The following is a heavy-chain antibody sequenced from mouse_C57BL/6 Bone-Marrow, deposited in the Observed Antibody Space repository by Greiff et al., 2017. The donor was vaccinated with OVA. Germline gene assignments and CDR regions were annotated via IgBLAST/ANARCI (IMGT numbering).Heavy chain of an antibody. CDR3: TRWGTTVVATGYYAMDY. CDR2: IDPETGGT. V-gene: IGHV1-15*01. Sequence: VQLKESGAELVRPGASVTLSCKASGYTFTDYEMHWVKQTPVHGLEWIGAIDPETGGTAYNQKFKGKAILTADKSSSTAYMELRSLTSEDSAVYYCTRWGTTVVATGYYAMDYWGQGTSVTVSS. D-gene: IGHD1-1*01. J-gene: IGHJ4*01. CDR1: GYTFTDYE.